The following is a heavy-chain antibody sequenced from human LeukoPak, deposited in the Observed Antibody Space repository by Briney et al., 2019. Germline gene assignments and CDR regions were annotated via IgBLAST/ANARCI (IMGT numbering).Heavy chain of an antibody. J-gene: IGHJ4*02. D-gene: IGHD2-8*01. CDR1: GFTFSSCA. CDR2: ILPDGSYE. V-gene: IGHV3-7*01. Sequence: PGGSLRLSCAASGFTFSSCAMSWVRQAPGKGLEWVANILPDGSYEHYVDSVKGRFTISRDNAKNSLSLHMNSLRVEDTAIYYCTTKWYWGQGTLVTVSS. CDR3: TTKWY.